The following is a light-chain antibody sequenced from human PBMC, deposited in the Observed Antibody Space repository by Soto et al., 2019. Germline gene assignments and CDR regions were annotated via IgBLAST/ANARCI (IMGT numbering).Light chain of an antibody. J-gene: IGKJ4*01. CDR2: KAS. V-gene: IGKV1-5*03. CDR3: QKPSDYPLT. CDR1: HSISDW. Sequence: DIQMTQSPSTLSAPVGDRVTITCRASHSISDWLAWFQQKPGKAPKLLIYKASTLEIGVPSRFSGSASGTEFTLTISSLQPDDFETYYCQKPSDYPLTSGGGTKV.